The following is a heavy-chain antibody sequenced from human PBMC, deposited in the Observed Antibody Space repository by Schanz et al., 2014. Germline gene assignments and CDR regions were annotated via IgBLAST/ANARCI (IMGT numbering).Heavy chain of an antibody. Sequence: EVKMVESGGGLVKPGGSLRLSCTASGFTFSSYAMCWVRQAPGKGLEWVSAISGGGGTTYYTDSVKGRFTISRDNSKSTLYLQMNSLRAEDTAVYYCAKDGPGGSGSYSADGGMDVWGQGTTVTVSS. CDR1: GFTFSSYA. D-gene: IGHD3-10*01. CDR2: ISGGGGTT. J-gene: IGHJ6*02. V-gene: IGHV3-23*04. CDR3: AKDGPGGSGSYSADGGMDV.